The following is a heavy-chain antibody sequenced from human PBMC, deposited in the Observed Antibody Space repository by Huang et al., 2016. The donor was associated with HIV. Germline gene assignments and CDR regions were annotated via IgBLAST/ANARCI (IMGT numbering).Heavy chain of an antibody. D-gene: IGHD2-2*01. Sequence: QVQLQESGPGLVKPSETLSLTCTVSGGSISTYYWSWIRQSAGKGLEWSGRCYTRGNTNYKPSLRRRVTRSVDTSKNQFSLRLTSVTAADTAVYYCARENEFCGSTNCHHYYYGLDVWGQGTTVTVSS. CDR3: ARENEFCGSTNCHHYYYGLDV. J-gene: IGHJ6*02. V-gene: IGHV4-4*07. CDR1: GGSISTYY. CDR2: CYTRGNT.